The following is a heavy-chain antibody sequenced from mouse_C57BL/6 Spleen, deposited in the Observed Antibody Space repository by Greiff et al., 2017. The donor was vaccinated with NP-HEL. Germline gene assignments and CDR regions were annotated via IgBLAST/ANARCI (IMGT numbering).Heavy chain of an antibody. CDR1: GFSLTSYG. Sequence: QVQLKESGPGLVQPSQSLSITCTVSGFSLTSYGVHWVRQSPGKGLEWLGVIWSGGSTDYNAAFISRLSISKDNSKSQVFFKMNSLQADDTAIYYCARKLDSSGLNYYAMDYWGQGTSVTVSS. CDR3: ARKLDSSGLNYYAMDY. J-gene: IGHJ4*01. V-gene: IGHV2-2*01. CDR2: IWSGGST. D-gene: IGHD3-2*02.